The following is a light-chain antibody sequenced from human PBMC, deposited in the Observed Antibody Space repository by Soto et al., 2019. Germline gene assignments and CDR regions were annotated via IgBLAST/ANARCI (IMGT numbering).Light chain of an antibody. V-gene: IGLV2-8*01. CDR1: SSDVGGYNY. J-gene: IGLJ1*01. Sequence: QSALTXPPSASGSPGQSVTISCTGTSSDVGGYNYVSWYQQHPGKAPKLMIYEVSKRPSGVPDRFSGSKSGNTASLTVSGLQAEDEADYYCSSCAGSFYVFGTGTKVTVL. CDR2: EVS. CDR3: SSCAGSFYV.